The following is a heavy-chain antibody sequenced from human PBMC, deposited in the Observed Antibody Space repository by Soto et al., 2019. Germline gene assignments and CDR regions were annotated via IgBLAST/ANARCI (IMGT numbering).Heavy chain of an antibody. CDR3: ARDYCPGGVCYTIFDY. CDR2: ISGNGGST. Sequence: EVQLVESGGNLAQPGGSLRLSCAASGFTFSTYPMHWVRQGPGTGLEYVAGISGNGGSTHYANSVKGSFTISRDNSKSTLYLQMGRLRAEDMAVYYCARDYCPGGVCYTIFDYWGQGTLVTVSS. D-gene: IGHD2-8*02. CDR1: GFTFSTYP. V-gene: IGHV3-64*01. J-gene: IGHJ4*02.